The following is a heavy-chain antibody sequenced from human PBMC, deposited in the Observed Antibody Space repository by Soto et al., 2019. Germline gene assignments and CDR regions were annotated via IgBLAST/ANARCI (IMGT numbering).Heavy chain of an antibody. CDR2: INAGNGNT. J-gene: IGHJ5*02. Sequence: ASVNVSCKASGYTFTSYAMHWVRQAPGQRLEWMGWINAGNGNTKYSQKFQGRVTITRDTSASTAYMELSSLRSEDTAVYYCARSPSPSIVREPWGQGTLVTVSS. CDR1: GYTFTSYA. D-gene: IGHD1-26*01. CDR3: ARSPSPSIVREP. V-gene: IGHV1-3*01.